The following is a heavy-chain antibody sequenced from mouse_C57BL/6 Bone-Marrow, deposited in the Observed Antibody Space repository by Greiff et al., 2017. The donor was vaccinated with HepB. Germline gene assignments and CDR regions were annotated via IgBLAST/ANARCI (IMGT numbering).Heavy chain of an antibody. Sequence: VMLVESGAELARPGASVKLSCKASGYTFTSYGISWVKQRTGQGLEWIGEIYPSSGNTYYNEKFKGKATLTADKSSSTAYMELRSLTSEDSAVYFCARWDYSKGAYWGQGTLVTVSA. V-gene: IGHV1-81*01. CDR3: ARWDYSKGAY. J-gene: IGHJ3*01. D-gene: IGHD2-5*01. CDR1: GYTFTSYG. CDR2: IYPSSGNT.